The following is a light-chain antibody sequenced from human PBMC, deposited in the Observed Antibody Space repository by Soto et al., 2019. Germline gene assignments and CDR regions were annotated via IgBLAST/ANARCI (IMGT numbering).Light chain of an antibody. CDR1: SSNIGNNY. CDR2: DNN. CDR3: GTWDSSLSALV. V-gene: IGLV1-51*01. J-gene: IGLJ3*02. Sequence: QSVLTQPPSVSAAPGQTVTIYCSGSSSNIGNNYVSWYQQLPGTAPKLLIYDNNKRPSGIPDRFSGSKSGTSATLGITGLQTGDEADYYCGTWDSSLSALVFGAGTKVTVL.